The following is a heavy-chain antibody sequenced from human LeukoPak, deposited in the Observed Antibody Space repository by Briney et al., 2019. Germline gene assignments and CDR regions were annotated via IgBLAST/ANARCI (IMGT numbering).Heavy chain of an antibody. J-gene: IGHJ4*02. CDR2: IYHSGST. Sequence: KPSETLSHTCTVSGYSISSGYYWGWIRPPPGKGLEWIGSIYHSGSTYYNPSLKSRVTISVDTSKNQFSLKLSSVTAADTAVYYCARTYYGSLGLYYFDYWGQGTLVTVSS. CDR3: ARTYYGSLGLYYFDY. V-gene: IGHV4-38-2*02. D-gene: IGHD3-22*01. CDR1: GYSISSGYY.